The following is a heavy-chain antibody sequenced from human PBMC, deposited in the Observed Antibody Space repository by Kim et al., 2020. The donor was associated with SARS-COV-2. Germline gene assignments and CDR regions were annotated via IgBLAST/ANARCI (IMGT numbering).Heavy chain of an antibody. CDR2: IIPIFGTA. D-gene: IGHD3-10*01. Sequence: SVKVSCKASGGTFSSYAISWVRQAPGQGLEWMGGIIPIFGTANYAQKFQGRVTITADESTSTAYMELSSLRSEDTAVYYCARSGVEIGELGLLLEFDYWGQGTLVTVSS. CDR1: GGTFSSYA. J-gene: IGHJ4*02. CDR3: ARSGVEIGELGLLLEFDY. V-gene: IGHV1-69*13.